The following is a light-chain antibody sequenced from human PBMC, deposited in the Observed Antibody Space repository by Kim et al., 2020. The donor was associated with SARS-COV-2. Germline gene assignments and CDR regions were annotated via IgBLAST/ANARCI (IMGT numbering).Light chain of an antibody. CDR2: GAS. CDR3: QQHNNWPLT. Sequence: SPGERATLSCRASQSVSSYLAWYQQKPGQAPRLLIYGASNRATGIPARFSGSGSGTDFTLTISSLEPEDFAIYYCQQHNNWPLTFGGGTKVDIK. J-gene: IGKJ4*01. V-gene: IGKV3-11*01. CDR1: QSVSSY.